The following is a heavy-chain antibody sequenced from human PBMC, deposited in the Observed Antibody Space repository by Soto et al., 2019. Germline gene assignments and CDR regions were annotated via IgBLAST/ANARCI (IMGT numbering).Heavy chain of an antibody. J-gene: IGHJ4*02. D-gene: IGHD3-3*01. CDR1: GFTFSSYS. V-gene: IGHV3-48*02. CDR2: ISSSSSTI. Sequence: PGGSLRLSCAASGFTFSSYSMNWVRQAPGKGLEWVSYISSSSSTIYYADSVKGRFTISRDNAKNSLYLQMNSLRDEDTAVYYCARENDFWSGYSPYFDYWGQGTLVTVSS. CDR3: ARENDFWSGYSPYFDY.